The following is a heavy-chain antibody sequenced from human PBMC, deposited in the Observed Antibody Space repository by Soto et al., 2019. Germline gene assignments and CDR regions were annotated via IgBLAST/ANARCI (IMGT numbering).Heavy chain of an antibody. D-gene: IGHD6-19*01. V-gene: IGHV3-23*01. CDR1: GFTFSSYS. Sequence: GSLRLSCAASGFTFSSYSMNWVRQAPGKGLEWVSGINNSGGGTYYAGSVKGRFTISRDNSKNTLYLQMNSLRAEDTAVYYCAKDLLKSVPGRLGDSGGQGSLVTVP. J-gene: IGHJ4*02. CDR3: AKDLLKSVPGRLGDS. CDR2: INNSGGGT.